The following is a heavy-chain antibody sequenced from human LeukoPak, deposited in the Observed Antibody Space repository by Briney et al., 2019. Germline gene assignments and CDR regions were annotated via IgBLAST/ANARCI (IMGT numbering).Heavy chain of an antibody. D-gene: IGHD3-3*01. V-gene: IGHV3-20*04. CDR3: AREYLKYYDFWNGYTY. CDR2: INWNGGST. Sequence: GGSLRLSCASSGFTFDDYGMSWVRQAPGKGLEWVSGINWNGGSTGYADSVKGRFTISRDNAKNSLYLQMNSLRAEDTALYYCAREYLKYYDFWNGYTYWGQGTLVTVSS. CDR1: GFTFDDYG. J-gene: IGHJ4*02.